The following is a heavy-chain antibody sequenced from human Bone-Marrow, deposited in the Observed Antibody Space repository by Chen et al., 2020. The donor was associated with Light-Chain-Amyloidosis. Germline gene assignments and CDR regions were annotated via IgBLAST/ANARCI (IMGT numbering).Heavy chain of an antibody. CDR1: GFTFSSYG. Sequence: QVQLVESGGGVVQPGGSLGLSCAASGFTFSSYGIHWVRQAPGKGLEWVAFIRYDGSNKYYADSVKGRFTISRDNSKNTLYLQMNSLRAEDTALYYCAKGHDYGDYGEYYFDYWGQGTLVTVSS. CDR2: IRYDGSNK. CDR3: AKGHDYGDYGEYYFDY. V-gene: IGHV3-30*02. J-gene: IGHJ4*02. D-gene: IGHD4-17*01.